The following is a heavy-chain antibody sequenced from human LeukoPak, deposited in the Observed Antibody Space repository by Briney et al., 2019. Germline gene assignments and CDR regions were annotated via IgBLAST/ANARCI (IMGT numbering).Heavy chain of an antibody. Sequence: PGGSLRLSCSASGFTSSSYAMHWVRQAPGKGLEYVSAISSNGGSTYYADSVKGRFTISRDNSKNTLYLQMSSLRAEDTAVYYCVKGRAYYDFWSGYSHYYYYGMDVWGQGTTVTVSS. CDR3: VKGRAYYDFWSGYSHYYYYGMDV. CDR1: GFTSSSYA. V-gene: IGHV3-64D*06. J-gene: IGHJ6*02. D-gene: IGHD3-3*01. CDR2: ISSNGGST.